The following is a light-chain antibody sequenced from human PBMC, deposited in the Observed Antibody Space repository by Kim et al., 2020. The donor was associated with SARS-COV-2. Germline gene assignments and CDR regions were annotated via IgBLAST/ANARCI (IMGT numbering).Light chain of an antibody. J-gene: IGKJ5*01. Sequence: WSPGERATLSCRASQGVSSYLAWYQQKPGQSPRLLIYDASNRATGIPARFSGSGSGTDFTLTISSLEPEDFAVYYCHQRSNWPITFGQGTRLEIK. CDR1: QGVSSY. V-gene: IGKV3-11*01. CDR2: DAS. CDR3: HQRSNWPIT.